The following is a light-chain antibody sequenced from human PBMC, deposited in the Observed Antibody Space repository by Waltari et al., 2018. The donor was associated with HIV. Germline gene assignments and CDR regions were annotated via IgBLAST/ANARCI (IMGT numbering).Light chain of an antibody. V-gene: IGLV1-47*01. Sequence: QSVLTQPPSVSGTPGQRVTISCSGSTSNIGSNYVYWYQQLPETAPKLLSYRDKQRPSGVPDRFSGSKSGTSASLAINGLRSEDEADYYCAAWDDTLSGQGVFGGGTKLTVL. CDR3: AAWDDTLSGQGV. J-gene: IGLJ2*01. CDR1: TSNIGSNY. CDR2: RDK.